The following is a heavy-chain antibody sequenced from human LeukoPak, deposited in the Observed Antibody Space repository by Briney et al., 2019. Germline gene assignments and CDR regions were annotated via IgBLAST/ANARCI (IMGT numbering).Heavy chain of an antibody. J-gene: IGHJ4*02. CDR1: GFTFSSYW. V-gene: IGHV3-21*01. D-gene: IGHD6-13*01. CDR3: AGRIAAAGTEDY. CDR2: ISSSSSYI. Sequence: PGGSLRLSCAASGFTFSSYWMSWVRQAPGKGLEWVSSISSSSSYIYYADSVKGRFTISRDNAKNSLYLQMNSLRAEDTAVHYCAGRIAAAGTEDYWGQGTLVTVSS.